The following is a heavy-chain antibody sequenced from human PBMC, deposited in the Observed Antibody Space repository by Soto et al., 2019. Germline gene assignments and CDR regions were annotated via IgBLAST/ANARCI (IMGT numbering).Heavy chain of an antibody. D-gene: IGHD2-8*01. CDR3: ARSVPRFCTNGVCNDY. CDR2: INAGNGNT. V-gene: IGHV1-3*01. J-gene: IGHJ4*02. CDR1: GYTFTSYA. Sequence: GASVKVSCKASGYTFTSYAMHWVRQAPGQRLEWMGWINAGNGNTKYSQKFQGRVTITRDTSASTAYMELSSLRSEDTAVYYCARSVPRFCTNGVCNDYWGQGTLVTVSS.